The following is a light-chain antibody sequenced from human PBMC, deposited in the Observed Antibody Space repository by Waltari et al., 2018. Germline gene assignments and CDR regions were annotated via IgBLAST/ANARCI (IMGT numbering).Light chain of an antibody. Sequence: QSALTQPASVSGSPGQSITISCTGTSSDIGAYHYVSWYQQFPGKAPKLIIYDVSKRRSGVSNRFSGSKSGDSASLTISGLQVDDEAHYHCASYTSGSTHVAFGGGTQVTVL. CDR3: ASYTSGSTHVA. J-gene: IGLJ2*01. CDR1: SSDIGAYHY. V-gene: IGLV2-14*01. CDR2: DVS.